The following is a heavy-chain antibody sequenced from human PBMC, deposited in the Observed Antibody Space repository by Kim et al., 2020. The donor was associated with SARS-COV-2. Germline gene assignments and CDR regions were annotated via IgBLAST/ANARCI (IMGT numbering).Heavy chain of an antibody. D-gene: IGHD2-8*02. J-gene: IGHJ4*02. CDR2: ISYDGNNK. V-gene: IGHV3-30-3*01. CDR3: ARDWDPTGNYFNFDY. CDR1: GFTFSTYS. Sequence: GGSLRLSCAASGFTFSTYSLHWVRHTPGKGLEWVAVISYDGNNKFYSDSVKGRFTISRDNSENTAFLQMNSLRGDDTAVYYCARDWDPTGNYFNFDYWGQGTLVTVSS.